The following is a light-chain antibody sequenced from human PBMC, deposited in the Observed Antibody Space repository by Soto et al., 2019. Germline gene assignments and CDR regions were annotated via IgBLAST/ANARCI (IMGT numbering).Light chain of an antibody. CDR1: QTISSRY. V-gene: IGKV3-20*01. J-gene: IGKJ1*01. CDR2: GAS. Sequence: EIVLTQSPGTLSLSPGEGATLSCRASQTISSRYLAWYQQTPGQAPRLLIYGASSRAAGIPDRFSGSGSGTDFTLTISRLEPEDFAVYYCQQYGSSRTFGQGTKVEV. CDR3: QQYGSSRT.